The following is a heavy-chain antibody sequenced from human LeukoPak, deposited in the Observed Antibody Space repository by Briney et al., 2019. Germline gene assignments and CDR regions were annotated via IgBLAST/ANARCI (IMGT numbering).Heavy chain of an antibody. V-gene: IGHV1-8*01. J-gene: IGHJ3*02. CDR1: GYTFTSYD. CDR3: ARVYDSSGYYYWAFDI. CDR2: MNPNSGNT. Sequence: ASVKVSCKASGYTFTSYDINWVRQATGQGLEWMGWMNPNSGNTGYAQKFQGRVTMTRNTSISTAYMELSSLRSEDTAVYYCARVYDSSGYYYWAFDIWGQGTMVTVSS. D-gene: IGHD3-22*01.